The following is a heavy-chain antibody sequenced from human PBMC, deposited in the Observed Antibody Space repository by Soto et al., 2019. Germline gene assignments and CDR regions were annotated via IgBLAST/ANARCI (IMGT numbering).Heavy chain of an antibody. CDR3: AKVGGRATGTSYFYYGMDV. CDR2: ISYDGSNK. V-gene: IGHV3-30*18. J-gene: IGHJ6*02. D-gene: IGHD1-1*01. Sequence: QVQLVESGGGVVQPGRSLRLSCAASGFIFSSYGMYWVRQAPGKGLEWVAVISYDGSNKYYADSVKGRFTISRDNSKNTLYVQMNSLRPEDTAVYYCAKVGGRATGTSYFYYGMDVWGQGTTVTVSS. CDR1: GFIFSSYG.